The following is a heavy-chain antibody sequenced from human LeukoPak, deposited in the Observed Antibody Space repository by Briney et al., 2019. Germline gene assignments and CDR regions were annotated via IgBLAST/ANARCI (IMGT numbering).Heavy chain of an antibody. CDR1: GFTVTSNY. V-gene: IGHV3-66*01. J-gene: IGHJ4*02. D-gene: IGHD6-13*01. CDR2: IYSGGSI. Sequence: GGSLRLSCAASGFTVTSNYMNWVRQAPGKGPEWVSVIYSGGSIYYADSVKGRFTISRDNSKNTLYLQMNSLRAEDTAVYYCATSIAAAGTSGGYWGQGTLVTVSS. CDR3: ATSIAAAGTSGGY.